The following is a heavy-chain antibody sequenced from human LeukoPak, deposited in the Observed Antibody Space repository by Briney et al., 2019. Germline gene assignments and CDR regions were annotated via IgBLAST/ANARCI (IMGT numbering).Heavy chain of an antibody. CDR1: GRSISTYY. Sequence: SETLSLTCTLSGRSISTYYWSWIRQRPGKGLEWIGYIYHSGSTNYNPSLKSRVTISVDTSKNQFSLKLSSVTAADTAVYYCARGGGYASPIGYWGRGALVTVSS. J-gene: IGHJ4*02. V-gene: IGHV4-59*01. CDR2: IYHSGST. D-gene: IGHD5-12*01. CDR3: ARGGGYASPIGY.